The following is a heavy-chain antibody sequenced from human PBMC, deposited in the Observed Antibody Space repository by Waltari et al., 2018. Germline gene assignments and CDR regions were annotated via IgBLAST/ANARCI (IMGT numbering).Heavy chain of an antibody. CDR3: ARVTSGSYDY. J-gene: IGHJ4*02. CDR1: GFTFSDHY. CDR2: TRNKANSYTT. Sequence: EVQLVESGGGLVQPGGSLRLSCAASGFTFSDHYMDWVRHAPGKGLEWVGRTRNKANSYTTEYAASVKGRFTISRDDSKNSLYLQMNSLKTEDTAVYYCARVTSGSYDYWGQGTLVTVSS. V-gene: IGHV3-72*01. D-gene: IGHD1-26*01.